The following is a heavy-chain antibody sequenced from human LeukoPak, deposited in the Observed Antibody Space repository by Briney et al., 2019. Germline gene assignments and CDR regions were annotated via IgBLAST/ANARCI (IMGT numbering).Heavy chain of an antibody. CDR2: IYYSGST. Sequence: SETLSLTCTVSGGSISSYYWSWIRQHPGKGLEWIGYIYYSGSTNYNPSLKSRVTISVDTSKNQFSLKLSSVTAADTAVYYCARAFDYTGWFDPWGQGTLVTVSS. D-gene: IGHD3-9*01. CDR1: GGSISSYY. CDR3: ARAFDYTGWFDP. J-gene: IGHJ5*02. V-gene: IGHV4-59*01.